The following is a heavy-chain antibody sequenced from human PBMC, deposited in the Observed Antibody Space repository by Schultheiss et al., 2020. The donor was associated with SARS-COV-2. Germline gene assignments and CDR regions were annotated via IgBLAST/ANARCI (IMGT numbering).Heavy chain of an antibody. D-gene: IGHD1-1*01. CDR2: IYYSGST. CDR1: GGSISSGSYY. J-gene: IGHJ5*02. CDR3: AMINWNYWFDP. Sequence: SETLSLTCTVSGGSISSGSYYWSWIRQPAGKGLEWIGSIYYSGSTYYNPSLKSRVTISVDTSKNQFSLKLSSVTAADTAVYYCAMINWNYWFDPWGQGTLVTVSS. V-gene: IGHV4-39*07.